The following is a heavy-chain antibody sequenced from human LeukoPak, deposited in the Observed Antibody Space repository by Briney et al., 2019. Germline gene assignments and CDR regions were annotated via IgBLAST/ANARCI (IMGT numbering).Heavy chain of an antibody. Sequence: GSSVKVSCKASGGTFSSYAISWVRQAPGQGLEWMGGIIPIFGTANYAQKFQGRVTITADKSTSTAYMELSSLRSEDTAVYCCARDEGVDTAMNWFDPWGQGALVTVSS. D-gene: IGHD5-18*01. CDR3: ARDEGVDTAMNWFDP. CDR2: IIPIFGTA. CDR1: GGTFSSYA. V-gene: IGHV1-69*06. J-gene: IGHJ5*02.